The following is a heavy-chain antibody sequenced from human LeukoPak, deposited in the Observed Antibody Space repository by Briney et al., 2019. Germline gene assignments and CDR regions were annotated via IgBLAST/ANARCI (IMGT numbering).Heavy chain of an antibody. J-gene: IGHJ4*02. D-gene: IGHD6-13*01. CDR3: TRGNSIAAGAN. CDR2: LYYSGST. CDR1: GGSSSSSNDY. V-gene: IGHV4-39*07. Sequence: SETLSLTCSVSGGSSSSSNDYWGWVRQPPGKGLEWIGSLYYSGSTYNNPSLKGRVTISVDTSKKQSSLKVSSVTAADTAVYYCTRGNSIAAGANWGQGTLVTVSS.